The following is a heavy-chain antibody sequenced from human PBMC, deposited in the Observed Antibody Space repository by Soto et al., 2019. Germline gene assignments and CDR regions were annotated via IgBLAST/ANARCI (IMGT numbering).Heavy chain of an antibody. V-gene: IGHV3-23*01. J-gene: IGHJ4*02. CDR3: VKDHPPTIVGLSFGFDY. CDR2: ISGSGGST. CDR1: GFTFSSYA. D-gene: IGHD3-22*01. Sequence: PGGSLRHSCAASGFTFSSYAMSCVRQAPGKGLEWVSAISGSGGSTYYADSVKGRFTISRDNSKNTLYLQMNSLRAEDTAVYYCVKDHPPTIVGLSFGFDYWGQGTLVTVSS.